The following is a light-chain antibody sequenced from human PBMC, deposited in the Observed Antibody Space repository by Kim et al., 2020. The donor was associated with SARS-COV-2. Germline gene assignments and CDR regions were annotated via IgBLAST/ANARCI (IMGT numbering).Light chain of an antibody. CDR3: QSYDSSINWV. CDR1: SGSIASNY. V-gene: IGLV6-57*03. J-gene: IGLJ3*02. Sequence: NFMLTQPHSVSESPGKTVTISCTRSSGSIASNYVQWYQQRPGSAPTTVIYEDNQRPSGVPDRFSGSIDSSSNSASLTISGLKTEDEADYYCQSYDSSINWVFGGGTQPTVL. CDR2: EDN.